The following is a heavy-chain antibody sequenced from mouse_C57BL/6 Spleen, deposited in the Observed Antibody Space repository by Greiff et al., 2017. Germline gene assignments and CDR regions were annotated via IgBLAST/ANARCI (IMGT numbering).Heavy chain of an antibody. CDR1: GYTFTSYW. V-gene: IGHV1-52*01. CDR2: IEPSDSDT. J-gene: IGHJ1*03. CDR3: ARRFITADGYFGV. D-gene: IGHD1-1*01. Sequence: VQLQQPGAELVRPGSSVKLSCKASGYTFTSYWMHWVKQRPIQGLEWIGNIEPSDSDTHYNQKFKDKATLTVDKSSSTAYMQLSSLTSEDSAVYYCARRFITADGYFGVWGTGTTVTVAS.